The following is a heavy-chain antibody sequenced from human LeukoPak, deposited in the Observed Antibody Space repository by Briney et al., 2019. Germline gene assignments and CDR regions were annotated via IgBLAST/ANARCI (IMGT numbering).Heavy chain of an antibody. CDR3: ARDVGAARDY. CDR2: IRSKANSYTT. D-gene: IGHD3-16*01. CDR1: GFTFSNAW. Sequence: PGGSLRLSCAASGFTFSNAWMSWVRQAPGKGLEWVGRIRSKANSYTTEYAASVKGRFTISRDDSKNSPYLQMNSLTTDDTAVYYCARDVGAARDYWGQGTLVTVSS. J-gene: IGHJ4*02. V-gene: IGHV3-72*01.